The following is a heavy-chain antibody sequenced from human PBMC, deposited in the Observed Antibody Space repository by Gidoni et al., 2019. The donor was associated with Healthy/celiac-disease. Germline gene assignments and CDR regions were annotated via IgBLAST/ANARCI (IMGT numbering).Heavy chain of an antibody. J-gene: IGHJ5*02. CDR1: GGSISSSSYY. CDR3: ARLPAYSSSGDNWFDP. V-gene: IGHV4-39*01. Sequence: QLQLQESGPGLVKPSETLSLTCTVSGGSISSSSYYWGWIRQPPGKGLEWIGSIYYSGSTYYNPSLKSRVTISVDTSKNQFSLKLSSVTAADTAVHYCARLPAYSSSGDNWFDPWGQGTLVTVSS. D-gene: IGHD6-6*01. CDR2: IYYSGST.